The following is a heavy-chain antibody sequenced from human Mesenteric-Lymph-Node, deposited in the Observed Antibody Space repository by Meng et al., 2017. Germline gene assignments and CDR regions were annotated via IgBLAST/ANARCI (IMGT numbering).Heavy chain of an antibody. CDR1: GGTFSSYA. CDR3: ARGDHPGAQYCSGGSCYSGVDY. Sequence: ASVKVSCKASGGTFSSYAISWVRQAPGQGLEWMGIINPSGGSTSYAQKFQGRVTMTRDTSTSTVYMELSSLRSEDTAVYYCARGDHPGAQYCSGGSCYSGVDYWGQGTLVTVSS. V-gene: IGHV1-46*01. CDR2: INPSGGST. J-gene: IGHJ4*02. D-gene: IGHD2-15*01.